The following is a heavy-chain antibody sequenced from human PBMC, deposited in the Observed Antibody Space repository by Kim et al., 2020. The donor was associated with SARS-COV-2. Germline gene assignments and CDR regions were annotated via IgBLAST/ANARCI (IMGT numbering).Heavy chain of an antibody. J-gene: IGHJ4*02. D-gene: IGHD2-21*01. Sequence: GGSLRLSCAVSGFTFSGHWMTWIRQPPGKGPEWVANIKRDGSEKYYVESVKGRFTISRDNAENSLYLQMTSLRAEDTALYYCARHIGTYFDSWGQGTLVTVSS. CDR1: GFTFSGHW. CDR2: IKRDGSEK. V-gene: IGHV3-7*01. CDR3: ARHIGTYFDS.